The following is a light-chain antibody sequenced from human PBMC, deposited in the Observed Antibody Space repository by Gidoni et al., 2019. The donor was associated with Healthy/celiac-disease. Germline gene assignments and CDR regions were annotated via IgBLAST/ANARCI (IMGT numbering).Light chain of an antibody. Sequence: EIVLTQAPGTLSLSPGERATLSCRASQSVSSSYLAWYQQKPGQAPRLLIYGASSRATGIPDRFSGSGSGTNFTLTISRLEPEDFAVYYCQQYGSSPITFXQXTRLEIK. V-gene: IGKV3-20*01. J-gene: IGKJ5*01. CDR1: QSVSSSY. CDR3: QQYGSSPIT. CDR2: GAS.